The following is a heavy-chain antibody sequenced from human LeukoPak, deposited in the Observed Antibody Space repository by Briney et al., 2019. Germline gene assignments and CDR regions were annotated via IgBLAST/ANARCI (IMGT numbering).Heavy chain of an antibody. V-gene: IGHV3-48*04. CDR3: ARDRVRHRRYYYDSNGPLYFDY. Sequence: PGGSLRLSCAASGFTFSSYAMSWVRQAPGKGLEWVSAISSSGSTIYYADSVKGRFTISRDNAKNSLYLQMNSLRAEDTAVYYCARDRVRHRRYYYDSNGPLYFDYWGQGTLVTVSS. J-gene: IGHJ4*02. CDR2: ISSSGSTI. D-gene: IGHD3-22*01. CDR1: GFTFSSYA.